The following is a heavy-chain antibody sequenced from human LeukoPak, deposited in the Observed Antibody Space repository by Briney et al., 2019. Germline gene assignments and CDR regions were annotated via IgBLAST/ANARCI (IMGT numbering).Heavy chain of an antibody. V-gene: IGHV7-4-1*02. D-gene: IGHD2-2*02. J-gene: IGHJ4*02. Sequence: ASVKASCKASGYTFTSYAMNWVRQAPGQGLEWMGWINTNTGNPTYAQGFTGRFVFSLDTSVSTAYLQISSLKAEDTAVYYCARGRVPAAIGLRYFDYWGQGTLVTVSS. CDR3: ARGRVPAAIGLRYFDY. CDR2: INTNTGNP. CDR1: GYTFTSYA.